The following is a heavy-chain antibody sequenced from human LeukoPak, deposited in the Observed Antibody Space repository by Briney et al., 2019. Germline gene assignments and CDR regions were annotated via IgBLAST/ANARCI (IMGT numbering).Heavy chain of an antibody. CDR3: ASQKANFYDSSGDV. CDR2: ISGSGGNT. Sequence: GGSLRLSCAASGFSFSSSAMSWVRQAPGKGLEWVSVISGSGGNTYYAGSVKGRFTIFRDNSKNMLYLQMNSLRAEDTALYYCASQKANFYDSSGDVWGQGTTVTVS. V-gene: IGHV3-23*01. J-gene: IGHJ6*02. D-gene: IGHD3-22*01. CDR1: GFSFSSSA.